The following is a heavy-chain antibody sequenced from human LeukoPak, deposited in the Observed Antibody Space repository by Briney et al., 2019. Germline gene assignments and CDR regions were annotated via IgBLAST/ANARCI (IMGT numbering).Heavy chain of an antibody. Sequence: GGSLRLSCAASGFTFSSYSMNWVRQAPGKGLEWVSSISSSSSYIYYADSVKGRFTISRDNAKNSLYLQMNSLRAEDTAVYYCASGYDSRFNWFDPWGQGTLVTVSS. V-gene: IGHV3-21*01. D-gene: IGHD3-22*01. CDR1: GFTFSSYS. CDR2: ISSSSSYI. CDR3: ASGYDSRFNWFDP. J-gene: IGHJ5*02.